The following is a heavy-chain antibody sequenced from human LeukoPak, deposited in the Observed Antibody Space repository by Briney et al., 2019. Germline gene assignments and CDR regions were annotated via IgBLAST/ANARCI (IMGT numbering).Heavy chain of an antibody. CDR3: GMSGDRVPLQDDVFDV. Sequence: ESLKISCRVSGYSFTSYCIGWVRQMPGKGLEWRGIIYPGDSGPTYSPSFQGQVTISVDKSINTAYLQWSSLQASDTAMYYCGMSGDRVPLQDDVFDVWGQGTMVTVST. CDR2: IYPGDSGP. CDR1: GYSFTSYC. J-gene: IGHJ3*01. D-gene: IGHD1-26*01. V-gene: IGHV5-51*01.